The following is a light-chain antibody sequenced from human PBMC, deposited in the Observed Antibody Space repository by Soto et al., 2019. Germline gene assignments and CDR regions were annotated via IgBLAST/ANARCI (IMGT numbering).Light chain of an antibody. V-gene: IGKV1-5*03. CDR2: KAS. CDR1: QTISSW. CDR3: QHYNSYSEA. Sequence: DIPMTQSPSTLSGPVGDRVTITCRASQTISSWLAWYQQKPGKAPKLLLYKASTLKSGVPSRFSGSGAGTEFTLTISSLQPDDFATYYCQHYNSYSEAFGQGTKVE. J-gene: IGKJ1*01.